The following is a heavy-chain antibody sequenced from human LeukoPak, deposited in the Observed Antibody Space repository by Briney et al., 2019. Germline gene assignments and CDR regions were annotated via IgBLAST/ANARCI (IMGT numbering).Heavy chain of an antibody. CDR2: ISPYNGNT. CDR3: ARDSHTGYYLDY. V-gene: IGHV1-18*01. Sequence: ASVKVSCKASGGTFSNYATSWVRQAPGQGLEWMGWISPYNGNTNYAQKFQGRVTMTSDTSTSTAFMELRSLRSDDTAVYYCARDSHTGYYLDYWGQGTLVTVSS. D-gene: IGHD3-9*01. CDR1: GGTFSNYA. J-gene: IGHJ4*02.